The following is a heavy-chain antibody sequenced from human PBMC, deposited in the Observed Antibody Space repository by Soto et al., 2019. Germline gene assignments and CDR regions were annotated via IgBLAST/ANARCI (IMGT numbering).Heavy chain of an antibody. CDR2: IYYSGST. J-gene: IGHJ4*02. V-gene: IGHV4-61*01. CDR1: GGSVSSGSYY. Sequence: SETLSLTCTVSGGSVSSGSYYWSWIRQPPGKGLEWIGYIYYSGSTNYNPSLKSRVTISVDTSKNQFSLKLSSVTAADTAVYYCARDRSLPYDSSGRYYFDPWGQGTLVTVSS. D-gene: IGHD3-22*01. CDR3: ARDRSLPYDSSGRYYFDP.